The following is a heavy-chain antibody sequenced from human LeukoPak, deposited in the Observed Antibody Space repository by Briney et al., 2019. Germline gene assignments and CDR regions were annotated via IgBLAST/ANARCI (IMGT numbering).Heavy chain of an antibody. D-gene: IGHD3-22*01. CDR3: AASRDSSGNYGMDV. J-gene: IGHJ6*02. V-gene: IGHV4-30-4*01. Sequence: SETLSLTCTVSGGSISSGDYYWSWIRQPPGKGLEWIGYIYYSGSTYYNPSLKSRVTISVDTSKNQFSLKLSSVTAADTAVYYCAASRDSSGNYGMDVWGQGTTVTVSS. CDR2: IYYSGST. CDR1: GGSISSGDYY.